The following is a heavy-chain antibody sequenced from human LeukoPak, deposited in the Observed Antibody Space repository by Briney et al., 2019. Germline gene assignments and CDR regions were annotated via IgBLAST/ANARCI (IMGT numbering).Heavy chain of an antibody. CDR2: ISWNSGSI. Sequence: GGSLRLSCAASGFTFDDYAMHWVRQAPGKGLEWVSGISWNSGSIGYADSVKGRFTISRDNAKNSLYLQMNSLRAEDTALYYCAKGIAAAGHYYYYGMDVWGQGTTVNVSS. V-gene: IGHV3-9*01. CDR1: GFTFDDYA. D-gene: IGHD6-13*01. CDR3: AKGIAAAGHYYYYGMDV. J-gene: IGHJ6*02.